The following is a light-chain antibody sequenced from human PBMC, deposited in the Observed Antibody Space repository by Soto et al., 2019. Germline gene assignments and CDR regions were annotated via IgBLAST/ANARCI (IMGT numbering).Light chain of an antibody. J-gene: IGLJ2*01. CDR1: SSDVGGYNY. Sequence: QSALTQPPSASGSPGQSVTISCTGTSSDVGGYNYVSWYQQHPGKAPKLMIYEVTKRPSGVPDRFSGSKSANTASLTVSGLQAEDEADYYCSSYGGGNNLLFGGGTKLNVL. CDR3: SSYGGGNNLL. V-gene: IGLV2-8*01. CDR2: EVT.